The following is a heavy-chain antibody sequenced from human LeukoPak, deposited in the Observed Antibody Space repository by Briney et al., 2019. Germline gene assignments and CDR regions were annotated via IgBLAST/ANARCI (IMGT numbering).Heavy chain of an antibody. CDR1: GGSISSYY. V-gene: IGHV4-59*01. D-gene: IGHD3-3*01. CDR3: ARRGYDFWSGYYDGMDV. J-gene: IGHJ6*02. Sequence: KSSETLSLTCTVSGGSISSYYWSWIRQPPGKGLEWIGYIYYSGSTNYNPSLKSRVTISVDTSKNQFSLKLSSVTAADTAVYYCARRGYDFWSGYYDGMDVWGQGTTVTVSS. CDR2: IYYSGST.